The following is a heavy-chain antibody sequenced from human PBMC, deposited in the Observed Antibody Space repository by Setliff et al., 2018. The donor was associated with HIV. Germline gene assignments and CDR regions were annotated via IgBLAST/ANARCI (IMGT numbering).Heavy chain of an antibody. CDR3: AREGIAAVYGVWFDP. J-gene: IGHJ5*02. CDR2: INTNTGNP. CDR1: GYTFTTYS. V-gene: IGHV7-4-1*02. Sequence: ASVKVSCKASGYTFTTYSINWVRQAPGQGLEWMGWINTNTGNPTYAQAFTGRFVFSLDTSVSTAYLQISSLKAEDTAVYYCAREGIAAVYGVWFDPWGQGTLVTVSS. D-gene: IGHD6-13*01.